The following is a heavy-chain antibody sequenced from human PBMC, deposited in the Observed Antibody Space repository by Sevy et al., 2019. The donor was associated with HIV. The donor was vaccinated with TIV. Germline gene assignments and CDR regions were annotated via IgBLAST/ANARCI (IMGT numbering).Heavy chain of an antibody. D-gene: IGHD1-26*01. J-gene: IGHJ6*02. Sequence: ASVKVSCKASGYTFTSYYMHWVRQAPGQGLEWMGIINPSGGSTSYAQKFQGRVTMTRDTSTSTDYMELSSLRSEDTAVYYCARVIVDYNGNSHYGMDVWGQGTTVTVS. CDR1: GYTFTSYY. V-gene: IGHV1-46*03. CDR2: INPSGGST. CDR3: ARVIVDYNGNSHYGMDV.